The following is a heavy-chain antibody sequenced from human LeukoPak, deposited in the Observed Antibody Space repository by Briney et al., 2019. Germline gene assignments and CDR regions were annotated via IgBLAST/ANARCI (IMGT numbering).Heavy chain of an antibody. CDR2: ISAYNGNT. D-gene: IGHD5-12*01. CDR3: ARDRGTYGGLIAPYYYYYGMDV. CDR1: GYTFTSYG. V-gene: IGHV1-18*01. J-gene: IGHJ6*02. Sequence: GASVKVSCKASGYTFTSYGISWVRQAPGQGLEWMGWISAYNGNTNYAQKLQGRVTMTTDTSTSTAYMELRSLRSDDTAVYYCARDRGTYGGLIAPYYYYYGMDVWGQGTTVTVSS.